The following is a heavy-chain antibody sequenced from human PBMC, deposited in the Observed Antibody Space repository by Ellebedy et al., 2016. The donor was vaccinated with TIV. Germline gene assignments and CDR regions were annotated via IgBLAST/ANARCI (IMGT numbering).Heavy chain of an antibody. CDR1: GYAFDSYF. D-gene: IGHD2-2*01. CDR2: INPVSGAT. CDR3: VRSRAYHFDK. V-gene: IGHV1-2*02. Sequence: AASVKVSCKPSGYAFDSYFLAWVRQAPGQGLEWMRWINPVSGATHYAQSLQGRLTMTRDTSIGTAYMELGSLQSDDTAMYYCVRSRAYHFDKWGEGTLVTVSS. J-gene: IGHJ4*02.